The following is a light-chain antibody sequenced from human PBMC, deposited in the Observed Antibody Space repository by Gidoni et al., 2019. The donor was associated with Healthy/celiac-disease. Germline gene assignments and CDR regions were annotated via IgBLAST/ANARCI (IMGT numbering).Light chain of an antibody. J-gene: IGKJ4*01. CDR1: QDISNY. Sequence: IQMTQSPSSLSASVGDRVTITCQASQDISNYLNWYQQKPGKAPKLLIYDASNLETGVPSRFSGSGSGTDFTFTISSLQPEDIATYYCQQYDNLPTFXGXTKVXIK. V-gene: IGKV1-33*01. CDR2: DAS. CDR3: QQYDNLPT.